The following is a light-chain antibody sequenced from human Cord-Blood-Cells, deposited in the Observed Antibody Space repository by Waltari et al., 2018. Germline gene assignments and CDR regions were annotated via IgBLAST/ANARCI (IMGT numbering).Light chain of an antibody. J-gene: IGKJ2*01. CDR1: QSVSSSY. CDR3: QQYGSSPYT. Sequence: EIGLTQSPGTLSLSPGERATLSCRASQSVSSSYLAGYQQKPGQAPRLLIYGASSRATGIPDRFSGSGSGTDFTLTISRLEPEDFAVYYCQQYGSSPYTFGQGTKLEIK. V-gene: IGKV3-20*01. CDR2: GAS.